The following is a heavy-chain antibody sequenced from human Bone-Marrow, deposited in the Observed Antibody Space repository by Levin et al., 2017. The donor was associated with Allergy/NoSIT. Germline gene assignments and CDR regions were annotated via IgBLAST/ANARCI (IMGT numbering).Heavy chain of an antibody. CDR2: VKGEVEGGTT. J-gene: IGHJ4*02. V-gene: IGHV3-15*01. Sequence: GESLKISCAASGFNFNSAWLHWVRQTPGKGLEWVARVKGEVEGGTTDYAAPVKGRFTISRDDSKNTLYLQMNSLKSEDTAVYYCTSGLGKTDTDYWGQGTLVAVSS. CDR3: TSGLGKTDTDY. D-gene: IGHD1/OR15-1a*01. CDR1: GFNFNSAW.